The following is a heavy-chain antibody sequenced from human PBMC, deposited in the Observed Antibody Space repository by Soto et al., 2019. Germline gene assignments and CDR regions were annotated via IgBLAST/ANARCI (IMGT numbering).Heavy chain of an antibody. J-gene: IGHJ6*02. Sequence: QVQLVESGGGVVQPGRSLTLSCAASGFTFRNYAMHWVRQALGKGLEWVATISYDGDNKYYTDSVKGPFTISRDNSKNTLYLQMNSLRPEDTAVYYCARPWGQLSTYYYGMDTWGQGTTVTVSS. CDR3: ARPWGQLSTYYYGMDT. CDR2: ISYDGDNK. D-gene: IGHD3-16*01. CDR1: GFTFRNYA. V-gene: IGHV3-30-3*01.